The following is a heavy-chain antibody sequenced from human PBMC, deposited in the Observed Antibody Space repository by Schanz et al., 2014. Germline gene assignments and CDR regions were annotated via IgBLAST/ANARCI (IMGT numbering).Heavy chain of an antibody. V-gene: IGHV3-21*01. CDR1: GFTISSYS. CDR2: SSSSGSYI. D-gene: IGHD6-19*01. J-gene: IGHJ4*02. CDR3: AIIGVMVAVAGTRADY. Sequence: EVHLVESGGGLVKRGGSLRLSCAASGFTISSYSMNWVRQAPGKGLEWVSSSSSSGSYIYYADSVKGRFSISRDNAKNSLFLQMNRLRAEDTALYYCAIIGVMVAVAGTRADYWGQGTLVTVSS.